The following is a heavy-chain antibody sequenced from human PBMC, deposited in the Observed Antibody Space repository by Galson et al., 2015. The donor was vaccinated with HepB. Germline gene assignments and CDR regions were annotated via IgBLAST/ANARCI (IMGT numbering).Heavy chain of an antibody. CDR3: ARVWVSRGYQRSDY. J-gene: IGHJ4*02. V-gene: IGHV3-21*01. CDR2: ISSSSSYI. D-gene: IGHD6-25*01. CDR1: GFTFSSYS. Sequence: SLRLSCAASGFTFSSYSINWVRQAPGKGLEWVSSISSSSSYIYYADSVKGRFTISRDNAKNSLSLQMNSLRAEDTAVYYCARVWVSRGYQRSDYWGQGTLVTVTS.